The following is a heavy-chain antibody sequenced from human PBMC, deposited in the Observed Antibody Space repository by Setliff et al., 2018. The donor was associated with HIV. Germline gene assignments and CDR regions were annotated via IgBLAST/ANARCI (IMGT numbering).Heavy chain of an antibody. CDR1: GYIFTDYW. V-gene: IGHV5-51*01. CDR2: IYPGDSDT. J-gene: IGHJ5*02. CDR3: ARRPYYDVRIDP. Sequence: GESLKISCEASGYIFTDYWIGWVRQMPGKGLEWMGIIYPGDSDTRYSPSFQGQVTFSADKSISAVYLQWDSLKASDSAIYYCARRPYYDVRIDPWGQGTLVTVSS. D-gene: IGHD1-26*01.